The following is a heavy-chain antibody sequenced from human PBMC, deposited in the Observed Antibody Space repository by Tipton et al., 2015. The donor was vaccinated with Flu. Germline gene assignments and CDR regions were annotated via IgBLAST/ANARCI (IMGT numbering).Heavy chain of an antibody. V-gene: IGHV3-30*02. Sequence: QVQLVQSGGGVVQPGGSLRLSCAASGFTFSGYGMHWVRQAPGKGLKWVAFIRHDESGKYYADSVKGRFTISRDNSKNALYLAINTLRTEDTAVYYCAKDGWDTSGWYPFDYWGQGTLVTVSS. CDR2: IRHDESGK. J-gene: IGHJ4*02. CDR3: AKDGWDTSGWYPFDY. CDR1: GFTFSGYG. D-gene: IGHD6-19*01.